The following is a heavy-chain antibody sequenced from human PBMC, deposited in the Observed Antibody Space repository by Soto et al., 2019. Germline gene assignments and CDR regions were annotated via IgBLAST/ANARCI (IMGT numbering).Heavy chain of an antibody. CDR2: INSDGSST. D-gene: IGHD6-13*01. Sequence: EVQLLESGGGLVQPGGSLRLSCAASGFTFSSYAMSWVRQAPGKGLEWVSRINSDGSSTSYADSVKGRFTISRDNAKNTLYLQMNSLRAEDTAVYYCARAGIAAAGTEFDYWGQGTLVTVSS. CDR3: ARAGIAAAGTEFDY. CDR1: GFTFSSYA. J-gene: IGHJ4*02. V-gene: IGHV3-74*02.